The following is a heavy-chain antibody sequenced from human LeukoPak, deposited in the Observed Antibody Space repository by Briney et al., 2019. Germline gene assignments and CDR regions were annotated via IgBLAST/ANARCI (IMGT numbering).Heavy chain of an antibody. CDR3: ASAHSSGWDRGAFDI. D-gene: IGHD6-19*01. CDR2: ISGSGGST. Sequence: GGSLRLSCAASGFTFSSYAMSWVRQAPGKGLEWVSAISGSGGSTYYADSVKGRFTISRDNSKNTLYLQMNSLRAEDTAVYYCASAHSSGWDRGAFDIWGQGTMVTVSS. V-gene: IGHV3-23*01. J-gene: IGHJ3*02. CDR1: GFTFSSYA.